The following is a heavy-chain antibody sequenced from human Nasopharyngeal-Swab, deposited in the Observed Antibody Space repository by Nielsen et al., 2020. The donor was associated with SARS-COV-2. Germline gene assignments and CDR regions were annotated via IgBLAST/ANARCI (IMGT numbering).Heavy chain of an antibody. CDR1: GFTFSSYE. V-gene: IGHV3-48*03. Sequence: GESLKISCAASGFTFSSYEMNWVRQAPGKGLEWVSYISSSGSTIYYADSVKGRFTISRDNAKNSLYLQMNSLRAEDTAVYYCAREEHYGYYYYGMDVWGQGTTVTVSS. CDR3: AREEHYGYYYYGMDV. J-gene: IGHJ6*02. D-gene: IGHD4-17*01. CDR2: ISSSGSTI.